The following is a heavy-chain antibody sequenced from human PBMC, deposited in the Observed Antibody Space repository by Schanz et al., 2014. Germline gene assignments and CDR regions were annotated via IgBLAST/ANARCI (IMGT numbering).Heavy chain of an antibody. D-gene: IGHD5-12*01. J-gene: IGHJ5*02. V-gene: IGHV1-69*04. CDR3: ARGPLGTSP. CDR2: VIPILGVT. Sequence: QVQVVQSGAAVKKPGASVKVSCKASGYTFTDYGVIWVRQAPGQGLEWMGRVIPILGVTHYAQKFQGRVTITADKSTTTAYMELNSLNSDDTAVYYCARGPLGTSPWGQGTLVTVSS. CDR1: GYTFTDYG.